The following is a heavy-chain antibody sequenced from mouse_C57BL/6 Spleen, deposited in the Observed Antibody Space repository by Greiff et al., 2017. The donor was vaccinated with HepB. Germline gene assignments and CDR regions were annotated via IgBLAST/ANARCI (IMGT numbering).Heavy chain of an antibody. CDR3: ARGGLYAMDY. J-gene: IGHJ4*01. CDR1: GFTFSDYY. V-gene: IGHV5-16*01. Sequence: EVKLMESEGGLVQPGRSMKLSCTASGFTFSDYYMAWVRQVPEKGLEWVANINYDGSSTYYLDSLKSRFIISRDNAKNILYLQMSSLKSEDTATYYCARGGLYAMDYWGQGTSVTVSS. CDR2: INYDGSST.